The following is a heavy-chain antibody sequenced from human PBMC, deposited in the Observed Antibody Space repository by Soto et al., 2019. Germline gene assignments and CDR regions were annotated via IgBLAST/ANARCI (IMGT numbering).Heavy chain of an antibody. V-gene: IGHV3-23*01. CDR1: GFTVRTNG. Sequence: EVQLLESGGGLVQAGGSLRLSCAATGFTVRTNGMSWVRQAPGKGLEWVASFSSVSSDTHYADSLKGRFAISRDNSKNTLYLKMNSLRVEDTALYYCAGHGGYSYLGQGTLVSVSS. CDR2: FSSVSSDT. CDR3: AGHGGYSY. D-gene: IGHD2-15*01. J-gene: IGHJ4*02.